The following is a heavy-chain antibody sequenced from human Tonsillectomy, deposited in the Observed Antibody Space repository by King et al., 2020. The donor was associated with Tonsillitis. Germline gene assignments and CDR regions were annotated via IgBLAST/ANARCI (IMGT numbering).Heavy chain of an antibody. V-gene: IGHV4-34*01. J-gene: IGHJ6*03. Sequence: VQLQQWGARLLKPSETLSLTCAVYGGSFSGYYWTWIRQPPGKGLEWIWEINHSGSTNYNPSLKSRVTISVDTSKNQFSLTLGSVTAADTAVYYCARGGGSIFGVIVADSYYYYMDVWGKGTTVTVSS. CDR3: ARGGGSIFGVIVADSYYYYMDV. D-gene: IGHD3-3*01. CDR1: GGSFSGYY. CDR2: INHSGST.